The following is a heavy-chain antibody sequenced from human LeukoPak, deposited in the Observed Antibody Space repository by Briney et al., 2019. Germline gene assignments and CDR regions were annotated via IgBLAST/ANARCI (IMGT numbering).Heavy chain of an antibody. D-gene: IGHD1-26*01. V-gene: IGHV3-74*01. CDR1: GFTFSSYW. Sequence: GGSLRLSCAASGFTFSSYWMHWVRQAPGKGLVWVSRIKNDGSSTTYADSVKGRFTISRDNAKNTLYLQMNSLRAEDTAVYYCAKDLQWELLGGGFDYWGQGTLVTVSS. CDR3: AKDLQWELLGGGFDY. J-gene: IGHJ4*02. CDR2: IKNDGSST.